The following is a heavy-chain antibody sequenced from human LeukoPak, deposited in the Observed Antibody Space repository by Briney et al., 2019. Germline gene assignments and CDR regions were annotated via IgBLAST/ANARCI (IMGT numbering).Heavy chain of an antibody. CDR2: AYHDGWRGVSDK. CDR3: ATGSGYYYDH. Sequence: GGSLRLSCAASGFTFSYYGMHWVRQAPGKGLEWVAVAYHDGWRGVSDKYYVDSVKGRFTVSRDNSKNTLYLQVSSLSTEDTAVYYCATGSGYYYDHWGQGTLVTVS. CDR1: GFTFSYYG. V-gene: IGHV3-33*01. D-gene: IGHD3-22*01. J-gene: IGHJ4*02.